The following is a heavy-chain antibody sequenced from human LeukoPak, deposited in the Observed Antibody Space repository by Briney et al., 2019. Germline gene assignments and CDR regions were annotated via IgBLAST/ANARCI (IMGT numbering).Heavy chain of an antibody. CDR2: ISYDGSNK. Sequence: GGSLRLSCAASGFTFSSYAMHWVRQAPGKGLEWVAVISYDGSNKYYADSVKGRFTISRDNSKNTLYLQMNSLGAEDTAVYYCARAHRYSSSWYDYWGQGTLVTVSS. CDR1: GFTFSSYA. V-gene: IGHV3-30*04. D-gene: IGHD6-13*01. CDR3: ARAHRYSSSWYDY. J-gene: IGHJ4*02.